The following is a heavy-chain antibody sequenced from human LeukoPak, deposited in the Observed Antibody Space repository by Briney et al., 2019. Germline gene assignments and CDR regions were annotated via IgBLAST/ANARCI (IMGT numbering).Heavy chain of an antibody. CDR2: INHSGSS. Sequence: SETLSLTCTVYGGSFSGYYWSWIRQPPGKGLEWIGEINHSGSSNYNPSLKSRVTISVDTSKNQFSLKLSSVTAADTAVYYCARGEDGDYYFQHWGQGTLVTVSS. D-gene: IGHD4-17*01. CDR3: ARGEDGDYYFQH. V-gene: IGHV4-34*01. CDR1: GGSFSGYY. J-gene: IGHJ1*01.